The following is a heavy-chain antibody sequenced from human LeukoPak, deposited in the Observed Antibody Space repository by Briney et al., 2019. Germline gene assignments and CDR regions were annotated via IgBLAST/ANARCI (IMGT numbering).Heavy chain of an antibody. D-gene: IGHD3-16*01. J-gene: IGHJ5*02. V-gene: IGHV4-61*02. CDR3: ARDGGGAEYNWFDP. CDR1: GGSISSGSYY. CDR2: IYTSGST. Sequence: KSSQTLSLTCTVSGGSISSGSYYWSWIRQPAGKGLEWIGRIYTSGSTDYNPSLKSRVTISVDTSKNQFSLKLSSVTAADTAVYYCARDGGGAEYNWFDPWGQGTLVTVSS.